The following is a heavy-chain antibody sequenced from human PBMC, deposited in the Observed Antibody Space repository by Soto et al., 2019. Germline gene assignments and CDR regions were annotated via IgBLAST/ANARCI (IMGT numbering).Heavy chain of an antibody. Sequence: PSETLSLTCTVSGGSISSGDYYWSWIRQPPGKGLEWIGYIYYSGSTYYNPSLKSRVTISVDTSKNQFSLRLSSVTAADTAVYYCARAPRSIAAGGIDYWGQGILVTASS. D-gene: IGHD6-13*01. CDR2: IYYSGST. J-gene: IGHJ4*02. CDR3: ARAPRSIAAGGIDY. CDR1: GGSISSGDYY. V-gene: IGHV4-30-4*01.